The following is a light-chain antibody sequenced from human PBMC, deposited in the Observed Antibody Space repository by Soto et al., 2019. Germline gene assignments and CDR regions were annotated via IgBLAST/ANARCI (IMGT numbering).Light chain of an antibody. V-gene: IGKV1-39*01. CDR3: QQSYSVPYT. CDR1: QSVSSY. J-gene: IGKJ2*01. CDR2: STS. Sequence: DIQMTQSPSSLSASVGDRVTITCRASQSVSSYLNWYQQKPGKAPKILIYSTSTLQSGVPSRFSGSGSGTEFTLTISSLQPEDFATYYCQQSYSVPYTFGQGTKL.